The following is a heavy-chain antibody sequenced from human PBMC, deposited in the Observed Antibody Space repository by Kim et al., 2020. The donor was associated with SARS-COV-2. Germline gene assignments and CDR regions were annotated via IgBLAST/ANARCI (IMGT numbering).Heavy chain of an antibody. CDR1: GGSISSGDYY. J-gene: IGHJ3*02. V-gene: IGHV4-30-4*01. D-gene: IGHD3-22*01. CDR2: IYYSGST. CDR3: ARARTTITMIVVVINAFDI. Sequence: SETLSLTCTVSGGSISSGDYYWSRIRQPPGKGLEWIGYIYYSGSTYYNPSLKSRVTISVDTSKNQFSLKLSSVTAADTAVYYCARARTTITMIVVVINAFDIWGQGTMVTVSS.